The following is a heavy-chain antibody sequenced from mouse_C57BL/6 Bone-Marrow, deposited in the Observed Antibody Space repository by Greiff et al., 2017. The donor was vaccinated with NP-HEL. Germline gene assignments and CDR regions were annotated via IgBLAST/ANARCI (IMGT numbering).Heavy chain of an antibody. CDR1: GYTFTSYT. J-gene: IGHJ2*01. V-gene: IGHV1-4*01. D-gene: IGHD2-1*01. CDR2: INPSSGYT. CDR3: ARCNFPDY. Sequence: VKLMESGAELARPGASVKMSCKASGYTFTSYTMHWVKQRPGQGLEWIGYINPSSGYTKYNQKFKDKATLTADKSSSTAYMQLSSLTSEDSAVYYCARCNFPDYWGQGTTLTVSS.